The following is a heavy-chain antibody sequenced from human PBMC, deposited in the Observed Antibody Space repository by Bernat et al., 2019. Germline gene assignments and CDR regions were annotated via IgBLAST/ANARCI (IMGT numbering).Heavy chain of an antibody. CDR2: IDPSDSYT. J-gene: IGHJ4*02. CDR1: GYSFTSYW. CDR3: ARSITMVRGVMGIYFDY. D-gene: IGHD3-10*01. Sequence: EVQLVQSGAEVKKPGESLRISCKGSGYSFTSYWISWVRQMPGKGLEWMGRIDPSDSYTNYSQSFQGHVTISADKSISTAYLQWSSLKASDTAMYYCARSITMVRGVMGIYFDYWGQGTLVTVSS. V-gene: IGHV5-10-1*03.